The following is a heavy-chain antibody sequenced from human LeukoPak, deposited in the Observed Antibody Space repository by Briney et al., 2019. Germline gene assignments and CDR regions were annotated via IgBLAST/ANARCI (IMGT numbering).Heavy chain of an antibody. J-gene: IGHJ4*02. CDR3: ARAFYYNSGSPPGY. D-gene: IGHD3-10*01. Sequence: SETLSLTCAVYGGSFSGYYWSWIRQPPGKGLEWIGEINHNGTTNYDPSLKSRVTMSVDTSKNQFSLKLRSVTAADTAVYYCARAFYYNSGSPPGYWGQGTLVTVSS. CDR1: GGSFSGYY. V-gene: IGHV4-34*01. CDR2: INHNGTT.